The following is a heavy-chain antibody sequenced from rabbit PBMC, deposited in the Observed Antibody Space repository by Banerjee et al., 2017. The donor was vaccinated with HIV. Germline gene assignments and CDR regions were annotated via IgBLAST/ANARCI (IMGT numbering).Heavy chain of an antibody. CDR2: IYIINDVK. CDR3: VKMIAHYFNL. J-gene: IGHJ4*01. V-gene: IGHV1S45*01. Sequence: QEQLEESGGDLVKPEGSLTLTCTASGLDFSSSYYMCWVRQAPGKGLEWIACIYIINDVKWYASWAKGRFTISKTSSTTVTLQMTSLTVADTATYFCVKMIAHYFNLWGPGTLVTVS. CDR1: GLDFSSSYY.